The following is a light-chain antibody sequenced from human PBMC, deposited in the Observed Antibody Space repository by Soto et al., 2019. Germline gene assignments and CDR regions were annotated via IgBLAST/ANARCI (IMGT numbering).Light chain of an antibody. CDR2: DVS. CDR1: SSDVGGYKY. J-gene: IGLJ3*02. V-gene: IGLV2-14*03. Sequence: QSALTQPASVSGSPGQSITISCTGTSSDVGGYKYVSWYQQRPGKAPKLMIYDVSNRPSGVSNRFSGSKSGNTASLTISGLQAEDEADYYCSSYTGSSTWVFGGGTKLTVL. CDR3: SSYTGSSTWV.